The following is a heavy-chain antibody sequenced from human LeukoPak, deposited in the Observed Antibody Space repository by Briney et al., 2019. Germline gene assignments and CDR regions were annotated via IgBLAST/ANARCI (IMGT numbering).Heavy chain of an antibody. CDR3: ARGRAGYCSGGSCYVDY. V-gene: IGHV1-8*01. D-gene: IGHD2-15*01. CDR1: GYTFTSYD. CDR2: MNPNSGNT. Sequence: ASVKVSCKASGYTFTSYDINWVRQATGQGLEWMGWMNPNSGNTVYAQKFQGRVTMTRNTSISTAYMELSSLRSEDTAVYYCARGRAGYCSGGSCYVDYWGQGTLVTVSS. J-gene: IGHJ4*02.